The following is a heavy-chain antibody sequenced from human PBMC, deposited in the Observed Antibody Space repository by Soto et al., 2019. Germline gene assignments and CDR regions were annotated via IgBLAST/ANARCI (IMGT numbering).Heavy chain of an antibody. D-gene: IGHD5-12*01. CDR1: GGSISSYY. V-gene: IGHV4-59*01. CDR2: IYNSGST. J-gene: IGHJ4*02. Sequence: NPSETLSLTCTVSGGSISSYYLNWIRQPPGKGLEWIGHIYNSGSTNYNPSLKSRVAISVDTSKNQFSLKLSSVAAADTAVYYCAMGYSGFSSLDYWGLGTLVTVSS. CDR3: AMGYSGFSSLDY.